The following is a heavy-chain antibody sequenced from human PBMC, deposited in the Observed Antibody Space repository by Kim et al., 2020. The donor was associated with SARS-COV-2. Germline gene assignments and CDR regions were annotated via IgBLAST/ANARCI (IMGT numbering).Heavy chain of an antibody. J-gene: IGHJ4*02. CDR2: INHSGST. V-gene: IGHV4-34*01. CDR1: GGSFSGYY. Sequence: SETLSLTCAVYGGSFSGYYWSWIRQPPGKGLEWIGEINHSGSTNYNPSLKSRVTISVDTSKNQFSLKLSSVTAADTAVYYCARARNFDYLGQGTLGTVS. CDR3: ARARNFDY.